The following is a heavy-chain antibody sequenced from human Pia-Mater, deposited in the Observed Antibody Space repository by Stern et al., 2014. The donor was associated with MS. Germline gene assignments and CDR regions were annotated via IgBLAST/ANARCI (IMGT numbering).Heavy chain of an antibody. CDR1: GGSITNRDY. Sequence: QLQLQESGPGLVKPSETLSLTCSVSGGSITNRDYWGWIRQSPGQGLEWIGSVYYSGITYYRPSLKSRATISIDTSKHTFSLKLNSVTATDTAVYFCARGVTAVTNYVPNWCFDLWGRGTLVTISS. CDR3: ARGVTAVTNYVPNWCFDL. CDR2: VYYSGIT. J-gene: IGHJ2*01. V-gene: IGHV4-39*02. D-gene: IGHD4-11*01.